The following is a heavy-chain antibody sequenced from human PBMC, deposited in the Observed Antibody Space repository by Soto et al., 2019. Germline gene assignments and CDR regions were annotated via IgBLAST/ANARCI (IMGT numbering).Heavy chain of an antibody. CDR1: GGTFSSYA. D-gene: IGHD5-18*01. J-gene: IGHJ5*02. CDR2: IIPIFGTA. Sequence: SVKVSCKASGGTFSSYAISWVRRAPGQGLEWMGGIIPIFGTANYAQKFQGRVTITGDESTSTAYMELSSLRPDDTAVYYCAGGGGYRYGAMSTNWFDPWGQGTLVTVSS. V-gene: IGHV1-69*13. CDR3: AGGGGYRYGAMSTNWFDP.